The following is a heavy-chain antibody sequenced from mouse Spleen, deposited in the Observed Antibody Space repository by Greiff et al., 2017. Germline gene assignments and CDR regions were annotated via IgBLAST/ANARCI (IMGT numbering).Heavy chain of an antibody. Sequence: QVQLQQPGAELVMPGASVKLSCKASGYTFTSYWMHWVKQRPGQGLEWIGEIDPSDSYTNYNQKFKGKATLTADKSSSTAYMQLSSLTSEDSAVYFCAREVRTVDYWGQGTTLTVSS. J-gene: IGHJ2*01. CDR1: GYTFTSYW. CDR2: IDPSDSYT. CDR3: AREVRTVDY. V-gene: IGHV1-69*01. D-gene: IGHD2-13*01.